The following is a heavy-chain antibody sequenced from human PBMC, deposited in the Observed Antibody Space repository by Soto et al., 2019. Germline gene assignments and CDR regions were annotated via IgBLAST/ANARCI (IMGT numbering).Heavy chain of an antibody. CDR3: ARGQEGIVATH. V-gene: IGHV4-34*01. CDR2: VKDGGST. J-gene: IGHJ4*02. CDR1: GGSLTGYY. D-gene: IGHD5-12*01. Sequence: QVQLQQWGAGLLKPSETLSLTCTVNGGSLTGYYWSWIRQPPGKGLEWIGEVKDGGSTNYSPSLRGRVSISAGTSKNHFSLRLNSVTAADTAVYFCARGQEGIVATHGDQGALVTVSS.